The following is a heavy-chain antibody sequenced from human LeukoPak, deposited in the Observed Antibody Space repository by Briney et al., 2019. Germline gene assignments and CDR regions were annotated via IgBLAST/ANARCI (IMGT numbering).Heavy chain of an antibody. D-gene: IGHD3-10*01. CDR3: TTYYYGSGGHGNWKDYFDN. J-gene: IGHJ4*02. CDR1: GFPFRNAW. V-gene: IGHV3-15*01. Sequence: PGGSLTLSCVASGFPFRNAWVSWVRQAPGKGLEWVGRIKDKIYGGAIDYAAPVKGRFTISRDDTENTLLLQMNSLKSEDTAVYYCTTYYYGSGGHGNWKDYFDNWGQGTLVTVSS. CDR2: IKDKIYGGAI.